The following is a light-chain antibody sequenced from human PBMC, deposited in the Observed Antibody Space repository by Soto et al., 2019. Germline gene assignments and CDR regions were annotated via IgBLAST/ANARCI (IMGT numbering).Light chain of an antibody. Sequence: QSALNQPASVSGSPGQSITISCAGTSRDVGGYNYVSWYQQYPGKAPKVIISEVTNRPSGVPNRFSGSKSGNTASLTISGLQAEDEADYYCSSYTSVSTWLFGGGNKVTVL. V-gene: IGLV2-14*01. CDR3: SSYTSVSTWL. CDR2: EVT. CDR1: SRDVGGYNY. J-gene: IGLJ2*01.